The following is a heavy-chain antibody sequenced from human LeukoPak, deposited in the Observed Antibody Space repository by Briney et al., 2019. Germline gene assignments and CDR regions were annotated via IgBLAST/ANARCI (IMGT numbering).Heavy chain of an antibody. CDR2: ISTSRSII. D-gene: IGHD3-9*01. CDR3: ARHPPESYYDILTGPTTKPGVGWFDP. V-gene: IGHV3-48*01. CDR1: GFTFSSYS. Sequence: GGSLRLSCAASGFTFSSYSMNWVRQAPGQGLEWVSYISTSRSIIYYADSVKGRFTISRDNAKNSLYLQMNSLRVEDTAVYYCARHPPESYYDILTGPTTKPGVGWFDPWGQGTLVTVSS. J-gene: IGHJ5*02.